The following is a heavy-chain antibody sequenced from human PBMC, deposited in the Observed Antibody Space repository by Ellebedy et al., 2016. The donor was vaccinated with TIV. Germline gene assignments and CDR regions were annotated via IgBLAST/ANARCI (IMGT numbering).Heavy chain of an antibody. CDR1: GFTVSSNY. CDR3: ARDSGGSYPNYYYYGMDV. V-gene: IGHV3-53*01. D-gene: IGHD1-26*01. J-gene: IGHJ6*02. Sequence: GGSLRLSXAASGFTVSSNYMSWVRQAPGKGLEWVSVIYSGGSTYYADSVKGRFTISRDNSKNTLYLQMNSLRAEDTAVYYCARDSGGSYPNYYYYGMDVWGQGTTVTVSS. CDR2: IYSGGST.